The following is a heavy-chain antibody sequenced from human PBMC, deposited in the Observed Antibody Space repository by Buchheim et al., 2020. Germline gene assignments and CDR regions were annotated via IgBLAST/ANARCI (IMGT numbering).Heavy chain of an antibody. CDR2: INHSGST. D-gene: IGHD3-3*01. J-gene: IGHJ4*02. V-gene: IGHV4-34*01. CDR3: ARWAGLDFWSGYYTFDN. CDR1: GGSFSGYY. Sequence: QVQLQQWGAGLLKPSETLSLTCAVYGGSFSGYYWSWIRQPPGKGLEWIGEINHSGSTNYNPSLKSRVTISVDTSKNQFSLKLSSVTAADTAVYYCARWAGLDFWSGYYTFDNWGQGTL.